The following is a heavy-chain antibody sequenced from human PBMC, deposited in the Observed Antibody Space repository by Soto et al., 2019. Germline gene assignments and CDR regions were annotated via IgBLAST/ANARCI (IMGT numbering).Heavy chain of an antibody. CDR3: AKFRWATVTTGVYFDY. V-gene: IGHV3-23*01. D-gene: IGHD4-17*01. J-gene: IGHJ4*02. Sequence: VQLLESGGGLVQPGGSLRLSCAASGFTFSSYAMSWVRQAPGKGLEWVSAISGSGGSTYYADSVKGRFTISRDNSKNTLYLQMNSLRAEDTAVYYCAKFRWATVTTGVYFDYWGQGTLVTVSS. CDR1: GFTFSSYA. CDR2: ISGSGGST.